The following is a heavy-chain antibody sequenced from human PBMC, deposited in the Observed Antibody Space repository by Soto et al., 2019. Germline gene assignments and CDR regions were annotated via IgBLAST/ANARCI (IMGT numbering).Heavy chain of an antibody. Sequence: SETLSLTCTVSGGSISTYYWNWIRQPPGKGLEWVGYTYYSGSTNYNPSLRSRVTISVDTSKNQFSLRLRSVTAADTAVYYCARNLDGYNPYIFDYWGQGTQVTVSS. CDR3: ARNLDGYNPYIFDY. J-gene: IGHJ4*01. CDR1: GGSISTYY. CDR2: TYYSGST. D-gene: IGHD5-12*01. V-gene: IGHV4-59*01.